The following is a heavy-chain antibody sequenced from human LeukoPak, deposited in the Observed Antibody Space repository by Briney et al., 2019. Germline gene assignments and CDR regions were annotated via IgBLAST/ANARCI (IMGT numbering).Heavy chain of an antibody. CDR3: AKSSGASTYYFDY. V-gene: IGHV3-23*01. J-gene: IGHJ4*02. Sequence: GGSLRLSCAASGFTFSSYAMSWVGQAPGKGLEWVSAMSADGGGTYIADSLKGRCTISRDNSKSTLSLQMNSLRAEDTAIYYCAKSSGASTYYFDYWGQGILVTVS. D-gene: IGHD2-15*01. CDR1: GFTFSSYA. CDR2: MSADGGGT.